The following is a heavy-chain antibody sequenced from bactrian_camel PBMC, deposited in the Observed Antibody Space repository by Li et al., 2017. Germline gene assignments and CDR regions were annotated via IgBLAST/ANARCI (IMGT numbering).Heavy chain of an antibody. CDR3: TAVSGY. V-gene: IGHV3S6*01. J-gene: IGHJ6*01. CDR1: GFTSNSCG. Sequence: HVQLVESGGGLVQPGGSLRLSCTAPGFTSNSCGMDWYRQAPGKGLEWVSGIYKDGSNTNYADTVKGRFTISRDNAKNTLHLQLNSLKTEDTAVYFCTAVSGYWGQGTQVTVS. CDR2: IYKDGSNT. D-gene: IGHD3*01.